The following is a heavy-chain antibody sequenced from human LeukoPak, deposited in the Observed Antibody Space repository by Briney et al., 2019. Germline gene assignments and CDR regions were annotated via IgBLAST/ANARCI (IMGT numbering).Heavy chain of an antibody. D-gene: IGHD6-19*01. CDR2: ISGSGGST. V-gene: IGHV3-23*01. CDR3: AKDRDSSGWYDSGTDY. Sequence: GGSLRLSCAASGFTFSSYAMSWVRQAPGKGLECVSAISGSGGSTYYADSVKGRFTISRDNSKNTLYLQMNSLRAEDTAVYYCAKDRDSSGWYDSGTDYWGQGTLVTVSS. CDR1: GFTFSSYA. J-gene: IGHJ4*02.